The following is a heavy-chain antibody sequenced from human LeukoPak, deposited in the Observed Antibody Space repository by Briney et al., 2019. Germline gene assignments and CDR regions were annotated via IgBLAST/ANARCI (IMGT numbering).Heavy chain of an antibody. CDR2: IIPIFGTA. V-gene: IGHV1-69*01. Sequence: ASVKVSCKASRGTFSSYAISWVRQAPGQGLEWMGGIIPIFGTANYAQKFQGRVTITADESTSTAYMELSSLRSEDTAVYYCAREGAHIQAIDYWGQGTLVTVSS. J-gene: IGHJ4*02. CDR1: RGTFSSYA. CDR3: AREGAHIQAIDY. D-gene: IGHD2-21*01.